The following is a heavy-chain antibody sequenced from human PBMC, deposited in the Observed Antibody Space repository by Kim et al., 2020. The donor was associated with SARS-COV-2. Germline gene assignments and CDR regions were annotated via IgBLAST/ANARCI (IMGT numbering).Heavy chain of an antibody. J-gene: IGHJ3*02. CDR1: GFTFSSYA. D-gene: IGHD3-22*01. V-gene: IGHV3-23*01. CDR3: AKSTYYYDSSGYYLRTCDAFDI. Sequence: GGSLRLSCAASGFTFSSYAMSWVRQAPGKGLEWVSAISGSGGSTYYADSVKGRFTISRDNSKNTLYLQMNSLRAEDTAVYYCAKSTYYYDSSGYYLRTCDAFDIWGQGTMVTVSS. CDR2: ISGSGGST.